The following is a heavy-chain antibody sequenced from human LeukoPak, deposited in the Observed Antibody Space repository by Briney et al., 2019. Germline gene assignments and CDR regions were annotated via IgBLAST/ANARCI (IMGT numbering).Heavy chain of an antibody. V-gene: IGHV3-30*02. CDR2: IRYDGSNK. D-gene: IGHD3-22*01. J-gene: IGHJ4*02. CDR1: GFAFSSYG. CDR3: AKDSGYYYDSSGYYPDY. Sequence: GGSLRLSCAASGFAFSSYGMHWVRQAPGKGLEWVAFIRYDGSNKYYADSVKGRFTISRDNSKNTLYLQMNSLRAEDTAVYYCAKDSGYYYDSSGYYPDYWGQGTLVTVSS.